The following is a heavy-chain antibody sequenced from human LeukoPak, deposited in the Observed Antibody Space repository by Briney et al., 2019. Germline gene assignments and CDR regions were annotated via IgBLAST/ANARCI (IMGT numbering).Heavy chain of an antibody. J-gene: IGHJ4*02. D-gene: IGHD6-19*01. CDR1: GYSFTSYW. CDR3: ARLAYSSGWYQTPDY. V-gene: IGHV5-51*01. Sequence: GESLKISCKGSGYSFTSYWIGWVRQMPGKVLEWMGIIYPGDSDTRYSPSFQGQVTISADKSISTAYLQWSSLKASDTAMYYCARLAYSSGWYQTPDYWGQGTLVTVSS. CDR2: IYPGDSDT.